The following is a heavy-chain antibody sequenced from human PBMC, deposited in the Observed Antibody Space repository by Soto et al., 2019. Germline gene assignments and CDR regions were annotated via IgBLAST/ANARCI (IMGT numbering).Heavy chain of an antibody. V-gene: IGHV1-18*01. D-gene: IGHD6-19*01. CDR3: ARDLFSSSSPAAY. CDR1: GYTFTSYG. CDR2: ISGYNGRT. J-gene: IGHJ4*02. Sequence: QVQLVQSGAEMKKPGASVKVSCKASGYTFTSYGFSWVRQAPGQGPEWMGWISGYNGRTKYAQTLQGRVTMTTDTSTRTVYMEVRCLRSDGTAVYYCARDLFSSSSPAAYWGQGTLVTVSS.